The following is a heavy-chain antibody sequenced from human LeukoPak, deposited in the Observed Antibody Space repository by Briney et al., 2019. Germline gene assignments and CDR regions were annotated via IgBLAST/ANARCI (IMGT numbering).Heavy chain of an antibody. V-gene: IGHV4-39*07. CDR2: FYYSGST. Sequence: PSETLSLTCTVSRGSISSSSYYWGWIRQPPGKGLEWIGSFYYSGSTYYNPSLKSRVTISVDTSKNQFSLKLSSVTAADTAVYYCARVVGRYGSGNYSENWFDPWGQGTLVTVSS. D-gene: IGHD3-10*01. CDR3: ARVVGRYGSGNYSENWFDP. CDR1: RGSISSSSYY. J-gene: IGHJ5*02.